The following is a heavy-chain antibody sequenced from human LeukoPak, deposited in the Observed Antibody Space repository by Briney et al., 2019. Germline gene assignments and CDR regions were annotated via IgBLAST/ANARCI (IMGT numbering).Heavy chain of an antibody. CDR2: FDPEDGET. CDR1: GYTLTEFS. CDR3: ATYTAGYYDSSGYLGWFDP. D-gene: IGHD3-22*01. J-gene: IGHJ5*02. V-gene: IGHV1-24*01. Sequence: GASVKVSCKVSGYTLTEFSMHWVRQAPGKGLEWVGSFDPEDGETIYAQKFQGRVTMTEDTSTDTAYIELSSLRSEDTAVYYCATYTAGYYDSSGYLGWFDPWGQGTLVTVSS.